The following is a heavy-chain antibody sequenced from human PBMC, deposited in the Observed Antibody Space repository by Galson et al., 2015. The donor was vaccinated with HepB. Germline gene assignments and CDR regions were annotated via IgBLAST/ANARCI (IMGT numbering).Heavy chain of an antibody. Sequence: SLRLSCAASGFSFSEAWMTWVRQAPGKGLEWVARIKSSGTIDYAAPVKGRFTISRDDSKNTLYLQMNSLKIEDTAMYYCITDDRPHSGMYLGQADYWGRGALVTASS. CDR2: IKSSGTI. CDR3: ITDDRPHSGMYLGQADY. J-gene: IGHJ4*02. V-gene: IGHV3-15*01. CDR1: GFSFSEAW. D-gene: IGHD1-26*01.